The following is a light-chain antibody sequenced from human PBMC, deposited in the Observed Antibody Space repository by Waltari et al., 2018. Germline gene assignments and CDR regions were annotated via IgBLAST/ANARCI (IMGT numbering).Light chain of an antibody. Sequence: QSVLTQSPSASGTPGQRVTMSCSGSNSHIGSNSVNWYQHLPQRAPELLIFSNDRRPSGVPDRFSGSKSGTSASLAISGLQSGDEGNYYCATWDDDLNGPIFGAGTKLTVL. CDR1: NSHIGSNS. CDR2: SND. V-gene: IGLV1-44*01. CDR3: ATWDDDLNGPI. J-gene: IGLJ2*01.